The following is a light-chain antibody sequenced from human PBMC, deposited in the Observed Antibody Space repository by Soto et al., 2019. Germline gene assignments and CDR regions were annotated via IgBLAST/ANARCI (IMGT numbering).Light chain of an antibody. CDR2: DAS. CDR1: QSISSW. V-gene: IGKV1-5*01. J-gene: IGKJ2*01. Sequence: DIQMTQSPSTLSASVGDRVTITCRASQSISSWLAWYQQKPGKAPKFLIYDASSLESGVPSRFSGSGSGTEFTLTISRLQPDDFVTYYCQQYNSYPYTFGQGTKVDIK. CDR3: QQYNSYPYT.